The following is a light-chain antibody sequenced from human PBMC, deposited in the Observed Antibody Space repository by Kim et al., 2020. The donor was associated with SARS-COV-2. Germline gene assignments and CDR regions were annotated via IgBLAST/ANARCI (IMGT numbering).Light chain of an antibody. Sequence: AALTCAGHRSNVGSKGAAWQQHHQGRRPERLFHRDNTRPSGSSDRSSASSSGDTASLTITGLQPEDEADSCCAAWDSRFSVWVFGGGTKLTVL. V-gene: IGLV10-54*01. J-gene: IGLJ3*02. CDR1: RSNVGSKG. CDR2: RDN. CDR3: AAWDSRFSVWV.